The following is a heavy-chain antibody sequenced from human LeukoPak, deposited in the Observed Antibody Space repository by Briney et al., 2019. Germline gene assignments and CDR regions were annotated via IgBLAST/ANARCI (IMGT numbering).Heavy chain of an antibody. CDR3: ARIFKYYYGSGNDY. D-gene: IGHD3-10*01. CDR2: IYYYSGST. CDR1: GGSISSSTYF. J-gene: IGHJ4*02. Sequence: SETLSLTCTVSGGSISSSTYFWGWIRQPPGKGLEWIGSIYYYSGSTYYNPSLKSRVTISVDTSKNQFSLKLSSVTAADTAVYYCARIFKYYYGSGNDYWGQGTLVTVSS. V-gene: IGHV4-39*07.